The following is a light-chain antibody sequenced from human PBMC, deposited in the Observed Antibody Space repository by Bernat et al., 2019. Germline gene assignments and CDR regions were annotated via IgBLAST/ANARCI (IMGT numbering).Light chain of an antibody. CDR3: QQSYSAPLS. V-gene: IGKV1-39*01. J-gene: IGKJ4*01. CDR1: QSIRNY. CDR2: AAS. Sequence: DIQMTQSPSSLSASVGDRVTIPCRASQSIRNYVSWYQQKPGQAPKLLIYAASTLESGVPSRFSGSGSGTDFTLSINSLQPEDFATYYCQQSYSAPLSCGGGTRVEIK.